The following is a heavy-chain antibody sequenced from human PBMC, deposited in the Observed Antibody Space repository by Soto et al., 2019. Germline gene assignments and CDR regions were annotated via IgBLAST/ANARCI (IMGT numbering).Heavy chain of an antibody. CDR2: IYYSGST. J-gene: IGHJ4*02. V-gene: IGHV4-31*03. D-gene: IGHD3-10*01. CDR3: DKDLYASENYYFDY. Sequence: QVQLQESGPGLVKPSQTLSLTCTVSGGSISSGGYYWSWIRQHPGKGLEWIGYIYYSGSTYYNPSLESRDTISVDTSKNQFSLNLSSVTAADTAVYYCDKDLYASENYYFDYWGQGTLVTVSA. CDR1: GGSISSGGYY.